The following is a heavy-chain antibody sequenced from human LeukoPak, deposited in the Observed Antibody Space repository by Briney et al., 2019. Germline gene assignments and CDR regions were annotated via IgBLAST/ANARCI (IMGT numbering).Heavy chain of an antibody. CDR2: IGGGDTDT. CDR3: AKDSWSGNGIYDPFDV. V-gene: IGHV3-23*01. Sequence: GGSLRLSCAASGFTFYNHAMSWVRQAPGMGLEWVTVIGGGDTDTNYTNSMKGRFTLSRDNSKNTLSLQMSSLRPEDTAVYYCAKDSWSGNGIYDPFDVWGQGTAVTVSS. D-gene: IGHD2-8*01. CDR1: GFTFYNHA. J-gene: IGHJ3*01.